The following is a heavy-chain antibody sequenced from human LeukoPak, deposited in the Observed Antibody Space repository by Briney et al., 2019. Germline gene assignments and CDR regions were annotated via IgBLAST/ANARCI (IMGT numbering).Heavy chain of an antibody. CDR1: GGTFSSYA. CDR3: ARDLVPTRVTTFYY. Sequence: GASVKVSCKASGGTFSSYAISWVRQAPGQGLEWMGGIIPIFGTANYAQKFQGRVTITADESTSTAYMELSSLRSEDTAVYYCARDLVPTRVTTFYYWGQGTLVTVSS. CDR2: IIPIFGTA. J-gene: IGHJ4*02. D-gene: IGHD1-1*01. V-gene: IGHV1-69*13.